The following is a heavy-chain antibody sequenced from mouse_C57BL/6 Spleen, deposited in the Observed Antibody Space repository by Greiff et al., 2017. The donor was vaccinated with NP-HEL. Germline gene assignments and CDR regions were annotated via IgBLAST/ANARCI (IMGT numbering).Heavy chain of an antibody. CDR1: GYTFTSYW. D-gene: IGHD4-1*01. CDR2: IDPSDSYT. Sequence: QVQLQQPGAELVKPGASVKLSCKASGYTFTSYWMQWVKQRPGQGLEWIGEIDPSDSYTNYNQKFKGKATLTVDTSSSTAYMQLSSLTSEDSAVYYCARLSGTAYWGQGTLVTVSA. V-gene: IGHV1-50*01. CDR3: ARLSGTAY. J-gene: IGHJ3*01.